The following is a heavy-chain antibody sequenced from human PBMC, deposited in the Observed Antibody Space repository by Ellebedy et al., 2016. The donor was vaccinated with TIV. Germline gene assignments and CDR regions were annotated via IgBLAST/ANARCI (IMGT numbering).Heavy chain of an antibody. CDR2: ITYDGGST. V-gene: IGHV3-43*01. J-gene: IGHJ4*02. D-gene: IGHD2-21*01. Sequence: PGGSLRLSCAASGFTFDDYAMHWVRQAPGKGLDWVSFITYDGGSTFYADSVKGRFTISRDNSKNYLYLQMNSLTTEDTALYYCVKEKERILDYWGQGTMVAVSS. CDR3: VKEKERILDY. CDR1: GFTFDDYA.